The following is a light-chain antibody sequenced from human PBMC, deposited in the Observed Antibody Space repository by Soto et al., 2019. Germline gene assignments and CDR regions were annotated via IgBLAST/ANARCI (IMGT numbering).Light chain of an antibody. CDR2: DTS. V-gene: IGKV3-15*01. CDR1: QSVRMN. Sequence: DIVVTQSPATLSVSPGESATLSCRTSQSVRMNLAWYQQKPGRAPRLLIYDTSTRATDIPARFSGSGSGTELTLTISRLQSEDFAVYFCQQYNNWRLISFGQGTRLEI. J-gene: IGKJ5*01. CDR3: QQYNNWRLIS.